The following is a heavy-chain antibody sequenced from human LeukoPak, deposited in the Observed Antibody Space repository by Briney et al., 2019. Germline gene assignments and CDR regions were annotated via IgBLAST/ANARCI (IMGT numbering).Heavy chain of an antibody. V-gene: IGHV3-21*05. Sequence: PGGSLRLSCAASGFTFSSYWMSWVRQAPGKGLDWVSYIASGGNYLYYADSVKGRFTISRDVAKNSLYLQMDSLRVEDTAVYYCVRNFEMDVWGQGTTVAVSS. CDR3: VRNFEMDV. CDR2: IASGGNYL. D-gene: IGHD1-7*01. J-gene: IGHJ6*02. CDR1: GFTFSSYW.